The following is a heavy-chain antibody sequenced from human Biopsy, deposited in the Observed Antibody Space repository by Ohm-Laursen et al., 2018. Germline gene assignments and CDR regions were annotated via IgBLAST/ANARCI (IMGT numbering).Heavy chain of an antibody. D-gene: IGHD3-10*01. CDR3: ARHSFGSGRDF. CDR2: IYHTGIT. J-gene: IGHJ4*02. CDR1: DGSISNIINY. V-gene: IGHV4-39*01. Sequence: SETLSLTCSVTDGSISNIINYWGWIRQPLGKGLEWLGSIYHTGITDYNPSLKRRVTIFVDTSNNHFPQRLSSLTAADTAVYYCARHSFGSGRDFWGQGTLVTVSS.